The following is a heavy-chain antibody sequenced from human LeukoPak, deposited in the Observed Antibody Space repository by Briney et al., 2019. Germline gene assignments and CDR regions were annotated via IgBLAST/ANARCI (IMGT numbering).Heavy chain of an antibody. CDR1: GFTLSNAW. CDR3: TTAVRFGTGFDP. J-gene: IGHJ5*02. Sequence: GGSLRLSCAASGFTLSNAWMSWVRRAPGKGLEWVGRIKSKTDGGTTDYAAPVKGRFTISRDDSKNTLYLQMNSLKTEDTAVYYCTTAVRFGTGFDPWGQGTLVTVSS. D-gene: IGHD3-3*01. CDR2: IKSKTDGGTT. V-gene: IGHV3-15*01.